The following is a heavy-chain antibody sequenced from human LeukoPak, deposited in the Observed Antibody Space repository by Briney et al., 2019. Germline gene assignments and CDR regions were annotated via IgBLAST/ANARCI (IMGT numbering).Heavy chain of an antibody. Sequence: GGSLRLSCEASGFTFNFYSMDWVRQAPGKGLEWVSSISSSGSHLHYADSVKGRFTISRDNAKDSLYLQMSSLRAEDTAVYYCARPDAFSYGKLAERQYYYYMDVWGKGTTVTVS. CDR3: ARPDAFSYGKLAERQYYYYMDV. J-gene: IGHJ6*03. D-gene: IGHD5-18*01. CDR2: ISSSGSHL. V-gene: IGHV3-21*01. CDR1: GFTFNFYS.